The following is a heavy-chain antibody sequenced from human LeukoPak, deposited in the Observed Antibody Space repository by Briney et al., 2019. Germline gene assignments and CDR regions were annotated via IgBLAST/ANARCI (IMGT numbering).Heavy chain of an antibody. V-gene: IGHV4-39*01. Sequence: SETLSLTCTVSGDSISSTGYYWGWIRQPPGKGLEWIASMYHSESTYHNPSLKSRVTISVDTSKNQLSLKLSSVTGADTAIYYCARHEHSVSFYGLSWFDPWGQGTLVTVSS. CDR3: ARHEHSVSFYGLSWFDP. CDR1: GDSISSTGYY. CDR2: MYHSEST. J-gene: IGHJ5*02. D-gene: IGHD4-17*01.